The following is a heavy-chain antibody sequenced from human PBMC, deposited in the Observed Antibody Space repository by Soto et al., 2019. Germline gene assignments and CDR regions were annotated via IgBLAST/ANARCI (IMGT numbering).Heavy chain of an antibody. J-gene: IGHJ6*02. V-gene: IGHV1-18*04. CDR2: SSGYKGNT. CDR1: GYTFTNYG. CDR3: PRYSSRAIYSYGSSGEKYYYYGMDV. D-gene: IGHD5-18*01. Sequence: QVQLVQSGAEVKKPGASVQVSCKASGYTFTNYGVSWVRQAPGQGVEWMGWSSGYKGNTTYAQKLQGRVTVTTDTSTSTAYMELRSLRSDDTAVYYCPRYSSRAIYSYGSSGEKYYYYGMDVWGRGTTVTVSS.